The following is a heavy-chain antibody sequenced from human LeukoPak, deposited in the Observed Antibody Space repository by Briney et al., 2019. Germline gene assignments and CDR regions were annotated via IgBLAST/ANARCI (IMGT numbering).Heavy chain of an antibody. CDR2: IDWDDDK. J-gene: IGHJ3*02. CDR3: ARIQIPPDAFDI. Sequence: ESGPALVKPTQTLTLTCTFPGFSLSTSGMCVSWIRQPPGKALEWLARIDWDDDKYYSTSLKTRLTISKDTSKNQVVLTMTNMDPVDTATYYCARIQIPPDAFDIWGQGTMVTVSS. CDR1: GFSLSTSGMC. V-gene: IGHV2-70*11.